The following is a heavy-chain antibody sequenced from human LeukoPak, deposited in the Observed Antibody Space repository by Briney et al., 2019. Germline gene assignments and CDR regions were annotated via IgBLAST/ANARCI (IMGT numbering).Heavy chain of an antibody. V-gene: IGHV3-23*01. D-gene: IGHD6-13*01. J-gene: IGHJ4*02. CDR2: ISGSGGTA. CDR1: GFTFSSYA. CDR3: AKGSSNWLDHYYFDF. Sequence: GSLRLSCAASGFTFSSYAMSWVRQTPGKGLEWVSGISGSGGTAYYADSVKGRFTISRDNSKNTLYLQMNSLRVEDTAVYYCAKGSSNWLDHYYFDFWGQGTLVTVSS.